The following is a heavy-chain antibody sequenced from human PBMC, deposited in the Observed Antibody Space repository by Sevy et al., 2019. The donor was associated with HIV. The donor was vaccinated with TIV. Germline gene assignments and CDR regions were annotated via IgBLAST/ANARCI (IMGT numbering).Heavy chain of an antibody. CDR2: IGGSGRYT. J-gene: IGHJ6*02. Sequence: GGSLRLSCAPSGFTFSTYAMNWVRQAPGKGLEWVSSIGGSGRYTYYADSVEGRFTISRDNSKNMLYLQMNSLRVADTAVYCCAKGYCSGGTCPRDYYYYGMDVWGQGTTVTVSS. CDR1: GFTFSTYA. D-gene: IGHD2-15*01. V-gene: IGHV3-23*01. CDR3: AKGYCSGGTCPRDYYYYGMDV.